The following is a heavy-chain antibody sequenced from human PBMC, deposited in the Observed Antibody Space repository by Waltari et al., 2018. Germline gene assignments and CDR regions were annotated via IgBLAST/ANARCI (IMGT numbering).Heavy chain of an antibody. J-gene: IGHJ3*02. CDR2: ISGSGGST. Sequence: EVQLLESGGGLVQPGGSLRLSCAASGFTFSSYAMSWVRQAPGKGLEWVSAISGSGGSTYYADSVKGRFTISRDNSKNTLYLQMNSLRADDTAVYYCAKGREEVYPGDDAFDIWGQGTMVTVSS. CDR3: AKGREEVYPGDDAFDI. V-gene: IGHV3-23*01. CDR1: GFTFSSYA. D-gene: IGHD3-16*02.